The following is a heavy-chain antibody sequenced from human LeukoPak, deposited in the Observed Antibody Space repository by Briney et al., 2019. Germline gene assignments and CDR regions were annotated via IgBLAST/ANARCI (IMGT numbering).Heavy chain of an antibody. D-gene: IGHD6-25*01. CDR2: INTNAGNP. CDR3: ARGDAGLSDAFDN. Sequence: RASVKVSCTASGYTFTTYAMNWVRQAPGQGLVWVGWINTNAGNPTYAHCFTGRFVFSLDTSVSTVYLQINRLNAEDTAVYYCARGDAGLSDAFDNWGEGAMVADSS. J-gene: IGHJ3*02. CDR1: GYTFTTYA. V-gene: IGHV7-4-1*02.